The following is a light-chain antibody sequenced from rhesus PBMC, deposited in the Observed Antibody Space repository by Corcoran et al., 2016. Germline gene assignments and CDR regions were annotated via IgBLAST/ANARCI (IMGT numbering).Light chain of an antibody. J-gene: IGLJ1*01. V-gene: IGLV2S9*01. CDR1: SSDLGGYND. Sequence: QSALTQSPSVSKSLGQSVTISCTGTSSDLGGYNDVSWYQQHPGTAPRLLIYDVSKRPSGVSDRFSGSKSGNTASLTISGLQAEDEADYYCCSYRSGSAYYIFGAGTRLTVL. CDR3: CSYRSGSAYYI. CDR2: DVS.